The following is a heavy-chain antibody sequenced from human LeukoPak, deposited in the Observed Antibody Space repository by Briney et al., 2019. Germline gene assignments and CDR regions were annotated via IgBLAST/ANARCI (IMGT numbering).Heavy chain of an antibody. V-gene: IGHV4-39*01. J-gene: IGHJ5*02. CDR3: ASYSPAFGHYYDSSGLWAAGYWFDP. Sequence: PSETLSLTCTVSGGSISSGGYYWGWIRQPPGKGLEWIGSIYYSGSTYYNPSLKSRVTISVDTSKNQFSLKLSSVTAADTAVYYSASYSPAFGHYYDSSGLWAAGYWFDPWGQGTLVTVSS. CDR1: GGSISSGGYY. D-gene: IGHD3-22*01. CDR2: IYYSGST.